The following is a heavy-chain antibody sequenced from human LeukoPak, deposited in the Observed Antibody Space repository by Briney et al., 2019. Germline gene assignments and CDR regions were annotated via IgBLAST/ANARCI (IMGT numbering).Heavy chain of an antibody. V-gene: IGHV4-39*07. J-gene: IGHJ5*02. CDR3: ARGRNHELGSWFDP. CDR1: GGSISSSSFY. CDR2: IYYSGST. D-gene: IGHD3-10*01. Sequence: RPSETLSLTCTVSGGSISSSSFYWGWIRQPPGKGLEWIGSIYYSGSTYYNPSLKSRVTISVDTSKNQFSLKLSSVTAADTAVYYCARGRNHELGSWFDPWGLGTLVTVSS.